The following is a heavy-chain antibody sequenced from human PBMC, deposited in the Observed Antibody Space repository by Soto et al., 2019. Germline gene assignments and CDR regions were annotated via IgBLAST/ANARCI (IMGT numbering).Heavy chain of an antibody. CDR2: ITTSSVYL. CDR3: GRSGTARLQRDSCFDS. V-gene: IGHV3-21*01. Sequence: EVQLVESGGGLVKPGGSLRLSCAASGFTFNTYDMNWVRQAPGKGLEWVSSITTSSVYLYYAVSLKGRITIARDNAKYSLFLQMNSLGAEDTAVYYCGRSGTARLQRDSCFDSGGQGTLVTVSS. CDR1: GFTFNTYD. D-gene: IGHD3-16*01. J-gene: IGHJ5*01.